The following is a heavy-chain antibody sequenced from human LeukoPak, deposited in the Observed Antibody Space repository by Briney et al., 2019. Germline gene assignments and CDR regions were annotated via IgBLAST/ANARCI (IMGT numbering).Heavy chain of an antibody. J-gene: IGHJ6*02. CDR1: GGSISSGGYY. CDR2: IYYSGST. CDR3: ARRPRITIFGVPSDYYYYYGMDV. Sequence: SQTLSLTCTVSGGSISSGGYYWSWIRQHPGKGLEWIGYIYYSGSTYYNPSLKSRVTISVDTSKNQFSLKLSSVTAADTAVYYCARRPRITIFGVPSDYYYYYGMDVWGQGTTVTVSS. D-gene: IGHD3-3*01. V-gene: IGHV4-31*03.